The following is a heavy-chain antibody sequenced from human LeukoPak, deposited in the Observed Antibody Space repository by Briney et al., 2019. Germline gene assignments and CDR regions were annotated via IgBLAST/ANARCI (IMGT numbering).Heavy chain of an antibody. V-gene: IGHV4-30-4*08. CDR1: GGSISSGDYY. D-gene: IGHD3-10*01. CDR2: IYYSGST. CDR3: ALYWGRFGELSQSPL. Sequence: PSQTLSLTCTVSGGSISSGDYYWSWIRQPPGKGLEWIGYIYYSGSTYYNPSLKSRIIISVDTSKNQFSLKLSSVTAADTAVYYCALYWGRFGELSQSPLWGRGTLVTVSS. J-gene: IGHJ2*01.